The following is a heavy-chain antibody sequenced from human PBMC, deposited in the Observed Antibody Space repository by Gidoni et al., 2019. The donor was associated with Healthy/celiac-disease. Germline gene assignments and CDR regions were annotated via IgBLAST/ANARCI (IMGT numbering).Heavy chain of an antibody. CDR3: AKSDGAIDY. CDR2: ISYDGSNK. V-gene: IGHV3-30*18. D-gene: IGHD2-21*02. J-gene: IGHJ4*02. Sequence: QVQLVESGGGVVQPGRSLRLSCAASGFTFSSYGMHWVRQAPGKGLEWVAVISYDGSNKYYADSVKGRFTISRDNSKNTLYLQMNSLRAEDTAGYYCAKSDGAIDYWGQGTLVTVSS. CDR1: GFTFSSYG.